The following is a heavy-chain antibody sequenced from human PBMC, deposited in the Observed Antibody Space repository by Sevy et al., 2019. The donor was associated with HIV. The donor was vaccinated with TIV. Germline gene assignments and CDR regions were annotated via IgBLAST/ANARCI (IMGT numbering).Heavy chain of an antibody. CDR1: GFTFNNYG. CDR2: ISYDENNK. D-gene: IGHD3-22*01. CDR3: ARENTMIEEPGWFDP. J-gene: IGHJ5*02. Sequence: GGSLRLSCAASGFTFNNYGMHWVRQAPGKGLEWVAVISYDENNKYYTDSVQGRFTISRDNAKNSLYLQINSLRAEDTAVYYCARENTMIEEPGWFDPWGQGTLVTVSS. V-gene: IGHV3-30*03.